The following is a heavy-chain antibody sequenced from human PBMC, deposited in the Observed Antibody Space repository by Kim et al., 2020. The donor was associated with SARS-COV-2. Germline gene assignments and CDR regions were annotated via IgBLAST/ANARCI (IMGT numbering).Heavy chain of an antibody. CDR2: ISAYNGNT. CDR1: GYTFTSYG. CDR3: ARVCESSGWYCDYYHGMDV. V-gene: IGHV1-18*01. Sequence: ASVKVSCKASGYTFTSYGISWVRQAPGQGLEWMGWISAYNGNTNYAQKLQGRVTMTTDTSTSTAYMELRSLRSDDTAVYYCARVCESSGWYCDYYHGMDVWGQGTTVTVSS. D-gene: IGHD6-19*01. J-gene: IGHJ6*02.